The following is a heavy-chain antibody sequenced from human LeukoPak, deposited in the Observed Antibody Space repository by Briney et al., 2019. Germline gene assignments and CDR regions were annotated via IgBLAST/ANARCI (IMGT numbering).Heavy chain of an antibody. CDR1: GGTFSSYA. D-gene: IGHD6-13*01. Sequence: GASVKVSCKASGGTFSSYAISWVRQAPGQGLEWMGGIIPIFGTANYAQKFQGRVTITADESTSTAYMELSSLRSEDTAVYYCARDLAAADYYFDYWGQGTLVTVSS. V-gene: IGHV1-69*01. J-gene: IGHJ4*02. CDR2: IIPIFGTA. CDR3: ARDLAAADYYFDY.